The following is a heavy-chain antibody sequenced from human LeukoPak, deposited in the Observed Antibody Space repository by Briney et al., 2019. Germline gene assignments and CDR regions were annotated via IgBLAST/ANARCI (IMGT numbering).Heavy chain of an antibody. CDR1: GGSISSGGYS. CDR2: IYHSRST. J-gene: IGHJ4*02. D-gene: IGHD5-18*01. V-gene: IGHV4-30-2*01. Sequence: PSETLSLTCAVSGGSISSGGYSWSWIRQPPGKGLEWIGYIYHSRSTYYNPSLKSRVTISVDRSKNQFSLKLSSVTAADTAVYYCASSYSYGEPFDYWGQGTLVTVSS. CDR3: ASSYSYGEPFDY.